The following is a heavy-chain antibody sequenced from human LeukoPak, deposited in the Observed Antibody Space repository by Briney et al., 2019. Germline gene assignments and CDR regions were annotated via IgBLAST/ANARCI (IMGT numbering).Heavy chain of an antibody. CDR1: GLTFCDYY. Sequence: AGPLRHSCAPSGLTFCDYYMSWIGQALGMGLQWVSYISSSGSSIYYADSVKGRSTISRDNDKNLLYLQMISLRGEDTAVFYCARVGTAYHFVYWGQGILVTVSS. J-gene: IGHJ4*02. CDR2: ISSSGSSI. D-gene: IGHD7-27*01. CDR3: ARVGTAYHFVY. V-gene: IGHV3-11*01.